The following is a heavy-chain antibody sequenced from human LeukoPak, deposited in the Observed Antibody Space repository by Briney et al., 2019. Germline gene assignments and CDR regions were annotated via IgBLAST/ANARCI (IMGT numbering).Heavy chain of an antibody. CDR3: ARGYSSGWSRRDAFDI. V-gene: IGHV1-2*02. D-gene: IGHD6-19*01. J-gene: IGHJ3*02. CDR2: INPNSGGT. CDR1: GYIFTGYY. Sequence: ASVKVSCKASGYIFTGYYVHWVRQAPGLGLEWMGWINPNSGGTNYAQKFQDRVTMSRDTSTTTAYMELSRLRSDDTAVYYCARGYSSGWSRRDAFDIWGQGTMVTVSS.